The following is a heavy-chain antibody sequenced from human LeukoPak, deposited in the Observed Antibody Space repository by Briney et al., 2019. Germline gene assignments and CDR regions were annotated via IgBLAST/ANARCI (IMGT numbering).Heavy chain of an antibody. CDR1: GYSISSGYY. CDR2: IYTSGST. V-gene: IGHV4-61*02. D-gene: IGHD2-2*01. Sequence: SETLSLTCTVSGYSISSGYYWGWIRQPAGKGLEWIGRIYTSGSTNYNPSLKSRVTISVDTSKNQFSLKLSSVTAADTAVYYCASERVVPAATALDYWGQGTLVTVSS. CDR3: ASERVVPAATALDY. J-gene: IGHJ4*02.